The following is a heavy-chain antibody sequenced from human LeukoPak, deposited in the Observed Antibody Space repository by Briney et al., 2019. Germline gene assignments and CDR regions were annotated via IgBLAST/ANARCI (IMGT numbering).Heavy chain of an antibody. Sequence: ASVKVSCKASGYTFTSYYMHWVRQAPGQGLEWMGIINPSGGSTSYAQKFQGRVTMTRDTSISTAYIELSRLRSDDTAVYYCARHPVVAAATNWFDPWGQGTLVTVSS. CDR1: GYTFTSYY. J-gene: IGHJ5*02. V-gene: IGHV1-46*01. D-gene: IGHD6-13*01. CDR3: ARHPVVAAATNWFDP. CDR2: INPSGGST.